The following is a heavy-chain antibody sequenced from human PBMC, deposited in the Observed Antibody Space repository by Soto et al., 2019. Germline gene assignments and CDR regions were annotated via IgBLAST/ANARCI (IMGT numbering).Heavy chain of an antibody. Sequence: SETLSLSCTVSGRSISSYYGSWIRQPPGKGLEWIGYIYYSGSTNYNPSLTSRVTISVDTSKNPFSLKLSSVPAADTAVYSCARVYGGNYSSYGMDVWGQRTTVTVSS. V-gene: IGHV4-59*01. CDR1: GRSISSYY. J-gene: IGHJ6*02. D-gene: IGHD2-15*01. CDR3: ARVYGGNYSSYGMDV. CDR2: IYYSGST.